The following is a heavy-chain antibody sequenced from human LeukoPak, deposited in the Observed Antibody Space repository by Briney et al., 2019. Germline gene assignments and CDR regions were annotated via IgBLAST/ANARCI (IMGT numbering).Heavy chain of an antibody. Sequence: GGSLRLSCAVSGITLSNYGMSWVRQAPGKGLEWVAGISDSGGSTNYADSVKGRFTVSRDNPKNTLYLQMNSLRAEDTAVYYCARDLATAAYFDYWGQGTLVTASS. D-gene: IGHD2-21*02. CDR3: ARDLATAAYFDY. J-gene: IGHJ4*02. CDR1: GITLSNYG. V-gene: IGHV3-23*01. CDR2: ISDSGGST.